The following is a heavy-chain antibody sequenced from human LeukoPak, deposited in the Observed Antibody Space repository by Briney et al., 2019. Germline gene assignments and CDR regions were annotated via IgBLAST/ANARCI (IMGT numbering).Heavy chain of an antibody. D-gene: IGHD1-26*01. J-gene: IGHJ4*02. CDR3: ARVQGPYSGSYYVYFFAD. V-gene: IGHV1-18*01. CDR2: ISAYNGNT. Sequence: SSVKVSCKASGYTFTSYGISWVRQAPGQGLEWMGWISAYNGNTNYAQKLQGRVTMTTDTSTSTAYMELRSLSSDDTAVYYCARVQGPYSGSYYVYFFADWGQGTLVTVSS. CDR1: GYTFTSYG.